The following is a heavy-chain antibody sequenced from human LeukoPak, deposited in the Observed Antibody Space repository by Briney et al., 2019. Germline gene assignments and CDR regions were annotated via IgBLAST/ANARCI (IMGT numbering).Heavy chain of an antibody. Sequence: GGSLRLSCAASGFTFDDYTMHWVRQPPGKGLEWVAVISYDGSNKDYADSVKGRFTVSRDNSKSTLYLQMNSLRVDDTALYFCAIADYDLLTPGEDYWGQGTLVTVSS. D-gene: IGHD3-9*01. CDR2: ISYDGSNK. J-gene: IGHJ4*02. V-gene: IGHV3-30-3*01. CDR3: AIADYDLLTPGEDY. CDR1: GFTFDDYT.